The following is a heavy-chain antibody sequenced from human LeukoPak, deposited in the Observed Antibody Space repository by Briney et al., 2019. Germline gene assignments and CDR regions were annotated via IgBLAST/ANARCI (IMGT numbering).Heavy chain of an antibody. CDR3: ARLPYSSGWYMALDY. Sequence: GESLKTFWKGFGYRFTSSWVGWVRPMPGKGLEWMGIIYSGDSVTRYSPSFGGPVNISPEQRISHVYLQCGSLKASGTAMYYCARLPYSSGWYMALDYWGQGTLVTVSS. CDR1: GYRFTSSW. CDR2: IYSGDSVT. J-gene: IGHJ4*02. D-gene: IGHD6-19*01. V-gene: IGHV5-51*01.